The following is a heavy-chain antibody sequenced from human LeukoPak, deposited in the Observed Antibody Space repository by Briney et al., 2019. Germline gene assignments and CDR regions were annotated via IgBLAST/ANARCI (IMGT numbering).Heavy chain of an antibody. Sequence: PSETLSLTCTVSGGSISSSSYYWGWIRQPPGKGLEWIGSIYYSGSTYYNPSLKSRVTISVDTSKNQFSLKLSSVTAADTAVYYCARALGATGDAFDIWGQGTVVTVSS. J-gene: IGHJ3*02. D-gene: IGHD1-26*01. V-gene: IGHV4-39*01. CDR3: ARALGATGDAFDI. CDR2: IYYSGST. CDR1: GGSISSSSYY.